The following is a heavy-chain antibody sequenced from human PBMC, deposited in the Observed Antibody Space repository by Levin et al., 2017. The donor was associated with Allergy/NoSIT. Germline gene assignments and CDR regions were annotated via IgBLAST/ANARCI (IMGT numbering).Heavy chain of an antibody. D-gene: IGHD3-16*01. CDR2: ISWNSGSI. CDR3: AKDSGLWGRKEFDY. V-gene: IGHV3-9*01. CDR1: GFTFDDYA. Sequence: PGGSLRLSCAASGFTFDDYAMHWVRQAPGKGLEWVSGISWNSGSIGYLDSVKGRFTISRDNAKQSLFLQMNSLRVEDTAFYYCAKDSGLWGRKEFDYWGQGTLVTVSS. J-gene: IGHJ4*02.